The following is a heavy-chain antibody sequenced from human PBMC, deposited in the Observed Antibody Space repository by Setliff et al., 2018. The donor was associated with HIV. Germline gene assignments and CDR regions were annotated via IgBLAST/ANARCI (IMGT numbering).Heavy chain of an antibody. Sequence: GASVKVSCKTSGYTFISFGISWVRQAPGQGLEWMGWIAGHNGDTKYDQMLQGRVTVAADISTSTVYMELRSLRSDDTAVYYCARVVVRGVTFIAEYFQHWGQGTLVTVS. CDR3: ARVVVRGVTFIAEYFQH. CDR2: IAGHNGDT. V-gene: IGHV1-18*01. J-gene: IGHJ1*01. CDR1: GYTFISFG. D-gene: IGHD3-10*01.